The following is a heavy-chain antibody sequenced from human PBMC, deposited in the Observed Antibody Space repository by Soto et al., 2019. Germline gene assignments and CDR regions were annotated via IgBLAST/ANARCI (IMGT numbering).Heavy chain of an antibody. V-gene: IGHV3-23*01. CDR2: ISGGGRST. D-gene: IGHD4-17*01. J-gene: IGHJ4*02. CDR1: GFTFKSYA. CDR3: ARGTLSTTVTTWSYFDS. Sequence: EVQLSESGGGLAQPGGSLRLSCAASGFTFKSYAMNWVRQGPGKGLEWVSSISGGGRSTHYADSVGGRFTISRDNPKNTLSLHLNALRADDTAVYFCARGTLSTTVTTWSYFDSWGLGTLVSVSS.